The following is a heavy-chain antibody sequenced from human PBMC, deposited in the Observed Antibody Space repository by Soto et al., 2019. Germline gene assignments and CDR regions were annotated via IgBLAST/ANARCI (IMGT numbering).Heavy chain of an antibody. J-gene: IGHJ4*02. CDR3: ARESEDLTSNFDY. CDR1: GFTFTRYS. CDR2: ISSTTNYI. Sequence: GGSLRLSCAASGFTFTRYSMNWVRQAPGKGLEWVSSISSTTNYIYYGDSMKGRFTISRDNAKNSLYLEMNSLRAEDTAVYYCARESEDLTSNFDYWGQGILVTVSS. V-gene: IGHV3-21*06.